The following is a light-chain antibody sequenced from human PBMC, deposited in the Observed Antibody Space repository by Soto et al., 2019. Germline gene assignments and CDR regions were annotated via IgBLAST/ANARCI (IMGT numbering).Light chain of an antibody. CDR1: TSNIGADYH. CDR2: GNT. J-gene: IGLJ1*01. V-gene: IGLV1-40*01. Sequence: QSVLTQPPSVSGAPGQRVTIFCTESTSNIGADYHVHWYRQLPGTAPRLLIYGNTNRPSGVPGRFSGSKSGTSASLAITGLQAEDEGNYYCQSYGTSLRAEVFGNGTKVTVL. CDR3: QSYGTSLRAEV.